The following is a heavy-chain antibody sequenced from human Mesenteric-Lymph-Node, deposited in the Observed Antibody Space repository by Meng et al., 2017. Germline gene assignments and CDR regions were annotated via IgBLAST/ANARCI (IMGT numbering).Heavy chain of an antibody. Sequence: QVQVQQAGAGLVKPSSTLSLTCAISGDCVCRHSAAWNWIRPSPSRGFVWLGRTYYRSKWYTGYAVSVKSRINIHPDTFTNQFCLQLTSVTPEDTAMYDCVRSGSGGWIDYWGQGTLVTVSS. V-gene: IGHV6-1*01. CDR2: TYYRSKWYT. CDR3: VRSGSGGWIDY. J-gene: IGHJ4*02. CDR1: GDCVCRHSAA. D-gene: IGHD6-19*01.